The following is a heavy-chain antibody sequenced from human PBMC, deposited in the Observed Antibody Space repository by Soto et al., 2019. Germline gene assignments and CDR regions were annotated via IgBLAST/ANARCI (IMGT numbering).Heavy chain of an antibody. D-gene: IGHD6-19*01. J-gene: IGHJ4*02. Sequence: SVKVSCKASGGTFSSYAIGWVRQAPGQGLEWMGGIIPIFGTANYAQKFQGRVTITADESTSTAYMELSSLRSEDTAVYYCARDYVPYSSGPPGGLGYWGQGTLVTVSS. V-gene: IGHV1-69*13. CDR3: ARDYVPYSSGPPGGLGY. CDR2: IIPIFGTA. CDR1: GGTFSSYA.